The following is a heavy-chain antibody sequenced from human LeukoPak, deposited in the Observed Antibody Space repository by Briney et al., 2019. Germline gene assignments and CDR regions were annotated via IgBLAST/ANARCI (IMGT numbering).Heavy chain of an antibody. D-gene: IGHD3-16*01. J-gene: IGHJ4*02. CDR2: IYTSGST. Sequence: PSETLSLTCTVSGGSISSGSYYWSWIRQPAGKGLEWIGRIYTSGSTNYNPSLKSRVTISVDTSKNQFSLKLNSVTAADTAVYYCARVISWGMGVDYWGQGTLVTVSS. CDR3: ARVISWGMGVDY. V-gene: IGHV4-61*02. CDR1: GGSISSGSYY.